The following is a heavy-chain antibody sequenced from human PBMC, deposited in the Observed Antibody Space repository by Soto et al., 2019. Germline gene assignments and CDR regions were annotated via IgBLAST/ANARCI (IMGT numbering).Heavy chain of an antibody. CDR3: ATSKAAGGIFDY. CDR1: GGSISSYY. J-gene: IGHJ4*02. CDR2: IYYSGST. V-gene: IGHV4-59*01. Sequence: SETLSLTCTVSGGSISSYYWSWVRQPPGKGLEWIGYIYYSGSTNYNPSLKSRVTISVDTSKNQFSLKVSSVTAADTAVYFCATSKAAGGIFDYWGQGTLVTVSS. D-gene: IGHD6-13*01.